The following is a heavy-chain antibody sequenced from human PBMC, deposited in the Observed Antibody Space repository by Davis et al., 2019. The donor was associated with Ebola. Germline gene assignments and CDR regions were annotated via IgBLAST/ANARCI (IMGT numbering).Heavy chain of an antibody. Sequence: MPSETLSLTCTVSGGSISSSSYYWGWIRQPPGKGLEWIRTIYYSGSTYHNPSLKSRVTISVDTSKNQFSLKLSSVTAADTAVYYCARNYYDSSGYYGVHWYFDLWGRGTLVTVSS. D-gene: IGHD3-22*01. V-gene: IGHV4-39*01. CDR2: IYYSGST. CDR3: ARNYYDSSGYYGVHWYFDL. CDR1: GGSISSSSYY. J-gene: IGHJ2*01.